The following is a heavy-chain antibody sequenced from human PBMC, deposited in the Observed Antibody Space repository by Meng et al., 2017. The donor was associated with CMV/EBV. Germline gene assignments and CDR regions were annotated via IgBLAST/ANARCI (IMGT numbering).Heavy chain of an antibody. D-gene: IGHD3-22*01. V-gene: IGHV3-48*04. J-gene: IGHJ5*02. CDR2: ISSSSSTI. Sequence: GGSLRLSCAASGFTFSSYSMNWVRQAPGKGLEWVSYISSSSSTIYYADSVKGRFTISRDNAKNSLYLQMNSLRAEDTAVYYCARGGYYDSSGYPKSLGWFDPWGQGTLVTVSS. CDR3: ARGGYYDSSGYPKSLGWFDP. CDR1: GFTFSSYS.